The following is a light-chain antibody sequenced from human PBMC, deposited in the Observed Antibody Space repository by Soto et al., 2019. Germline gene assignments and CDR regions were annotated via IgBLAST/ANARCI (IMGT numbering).Light chain of an antibody. V-gene: IGKV3-20*01. J-gene: IGKJ1*01. CDR3: QQYGSSPS. CDR2: GAS. CDR1: QSVSSY. Sequence: IVLTQSPGTLSLSPGEIATLSCRASQSVSSYLAWYQQKPGQAPRLLIYGASSRATGIPDRFSGSGSGTDFTLTISRLEPEDFAVYYCQQYGSSPSFGQGTKVDIK.